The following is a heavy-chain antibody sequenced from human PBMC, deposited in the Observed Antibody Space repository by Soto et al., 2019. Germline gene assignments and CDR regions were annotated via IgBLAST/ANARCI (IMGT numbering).Heavy chain of an antibody. Sequence: QVQLQESGPGLVRPSQTLSLTCSVSGASINRGDTDYWNWIRQHPVKGLEWIGYIYYSGRIYYNPSLESRVTISVDKAKKQFSLKPTSVTAADTALYYRAPSLRSFYYFGLDVWGQGTTVTVSS. V-gene: IGHV4-31*03. D-gene: IGHD3-10*01. CDR2: IYYSGRI. J-gene: IGHJ6*02. CDR3: APSLRSFYYFGLDV. CDR1: GASINRGDTDY.